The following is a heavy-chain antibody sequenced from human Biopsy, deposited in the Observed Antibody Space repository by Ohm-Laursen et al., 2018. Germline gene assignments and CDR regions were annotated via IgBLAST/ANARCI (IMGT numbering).Heavy chain of an antibody. V-gene: IGHV3-23*01. D-gene: IGHD2-2*02. J-gene: IGHJ4*02. CDR2: ISGSGGNT. CDR3: AKGGYCTTSSCYMDLDY. Sequence: SLRLSCTATGFTFSDYAMNWVRQAPGKGLEWVSTISGSGGNTYYADSVRGRFTVSRDGSKSTLYLQMSSLSAEDTAFYYCAKGGYCTTSSCYMDLDYWGQGTEVIVSS. CDR1: GFTFSDYA.